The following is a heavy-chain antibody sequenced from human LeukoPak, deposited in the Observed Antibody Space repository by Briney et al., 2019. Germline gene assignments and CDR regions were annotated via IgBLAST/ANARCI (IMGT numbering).Heavy chain of an antibody. D-gene: IGHD5-18*01. CDR2: VFYTGST. V-gene: IGHV4-39*07. J-gene: IGHJ4*02. CDR1: GGSISSGDYY. Sequence: SQTLSLTCTVSGGSISSGDYYWSWIRQPPGKGLEWIGSVFYTGSTYYNPSLKSRVTISIDTSKNQFSLDLTFVTAADTAVYYCAREKVWIQLWCGPFDHWGRGTLVTVSS. CDR3: AREKVWIQLWCGPFDH.